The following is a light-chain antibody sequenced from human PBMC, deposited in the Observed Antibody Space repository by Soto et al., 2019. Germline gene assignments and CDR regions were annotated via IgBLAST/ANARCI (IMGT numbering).Light chain of an antibody. CDR3: QQSKSHPPT. J-gene: IGKJ2*01. V-gene: IGKV1-16*02. CDR1: QDIKSD. CDR2: GAS. Sequence: RQDIKSDLAWYQQRPGEAPKSLIFGASNLLDGVPSKFSGSGSGSEFTLTISSLQPEDSATYFCQQSKSHPPTFXRGTKVDIK.